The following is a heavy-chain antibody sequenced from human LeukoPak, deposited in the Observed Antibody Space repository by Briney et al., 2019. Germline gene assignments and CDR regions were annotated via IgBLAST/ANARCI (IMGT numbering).Heavy chain of an antibody. J-gene: IGHJ4*02. CDR2: IFNSGST. V-gene: IGHV4-39*07. CDR1: GGSISSSNYY. CDR3: ARDRHKLVDIVAGILDY. Sequence: SETLSLTCTVSGGSISSSNYYWGWIRQPPGKGLEWIGYIFNSGSTYYNPSLRSRVTILVDTSKNQFSLKLSSVTAADTAVYYCARDRHKLVDIVAGILDYWGQGTLVTVSS. D-gene: IGHD5-12*01.